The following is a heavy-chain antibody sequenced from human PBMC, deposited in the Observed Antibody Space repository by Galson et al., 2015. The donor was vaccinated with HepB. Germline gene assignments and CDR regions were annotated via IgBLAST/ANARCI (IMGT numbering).Heavy chain of an antibody. D-gene: IGHD3-16*02. Sequence: SLRLSCAASGFTFSDYYMSWIRQAPGKGLEWVSYISSNSIHTNYADSLKGRITISRDNAKNSLYLQMNSLRAEDTAVYYCARGAYDYVWGSYRYGPFDHWGRGTPVTVSS. CDR2: ISSNSIHT. CDR1: GFTFSDYY. CDR3: ARGAYDYVWGSYRYGPFDH. J-gene: IGHJ4*02. V-gene: IGHV3-11*03.